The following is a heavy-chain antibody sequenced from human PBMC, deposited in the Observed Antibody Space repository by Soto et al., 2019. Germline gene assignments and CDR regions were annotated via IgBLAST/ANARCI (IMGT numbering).Heavy chain of an antibody. CDR2: INHSGST. Sequence: SETLSLTCAVYGGSFSGYYWSWIRQPPGKGLEWIGEINHSGSTNYNPSLKSRVTISVDTSKNQFSLKLSSVTAADTAVYYCARGPYDSSGYYYWFEYWGQGTLVTVSS. CDR3: ARGPYDSSGYYYWFEY. J-gene: IGHJ4*02. CDR1: GGSFSGYY. D-gene: IGHD3-22*01. V-gene: IGHV4-34*01.